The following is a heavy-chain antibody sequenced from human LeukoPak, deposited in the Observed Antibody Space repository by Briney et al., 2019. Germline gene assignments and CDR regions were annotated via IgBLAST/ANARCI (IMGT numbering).Heavy chain of an antibody. CDR1: GYTFTSYG. CDR3: ARRGDLVTMVRGVMVIQYYFDY. V-gene: IGHV1-18*01. D-gene: IGHD3-10*01. Sequence: ASVKVSCKASGYTFTSYGISWVRQAPGQGLEWMGWISAYNGNTNYAQKLQGRVTMTTDTSTRTAYMELQSLRSDDKAVYYCARRGDLVTMVRGVMVIQYYFDYWGQGTLVTVSS. J-gene: IGHJ4*02. CDR2: ISAYNGNT.